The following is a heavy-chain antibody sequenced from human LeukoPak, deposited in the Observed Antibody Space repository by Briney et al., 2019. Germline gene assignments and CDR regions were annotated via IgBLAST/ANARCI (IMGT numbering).Heavy chain of an antibody. CDR3: VRGLTTVATWLYL. V-gene: IGHV1-2*02. Sequence: ASVKVSCKASGYTFTSYLMHWVRQAPGQGLEWMGWISPNSGDTKYAQKFQGRVTMTRDTSISTAYMEVSRLRSDDTAVYYCVRGLTTVATWLYLWGRGTLVTVSS. D-gene: IGHD4-17*01. CDR2: ISPNSGDT. CDR1: GYTFTSYL. J-gene: IGHJ2*01.